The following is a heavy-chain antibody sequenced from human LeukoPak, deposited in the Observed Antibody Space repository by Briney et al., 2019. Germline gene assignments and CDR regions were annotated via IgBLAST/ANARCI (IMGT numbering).Heavy chain of an antibody. V-gene: IGHV3-21*01. CDR1: GFIFSTYN. D-gene: IGHD6-19*01. CDR2: ISSSSSHI. Sequence: GGSLRLSCAASGFIFSTYNMKWVRQAPGKGLEWVSSISSSSSHIYYADSVKGRFTISRDNAKNSLYLQMNSLRAEDTAVYYCARYSSGWYINYWGQGTLVTVSS. CDR3: ARYSSGWYINY. J-gene: IGHJ4*02.